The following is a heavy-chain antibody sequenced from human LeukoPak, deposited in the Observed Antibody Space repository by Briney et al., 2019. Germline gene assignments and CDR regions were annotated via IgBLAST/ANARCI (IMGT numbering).Heavy chain of an antibody. D-gene: IGHD5-18*01. CDR2: INPNSGGT. V-gene: IGHV1-2*04. CDR1: GYTFTGYY. J-gene: IGHJ4*02. CDR3: ARSVYSYGYEYYFDY. Sequence: GASVKVSCKASGYTFTGYYMHWVRQAPGQGLEWMGWINPNSGGTNYAQKFQGWVTMTRDTSISTAYMELSRLRSDDTAVYYCARSVYSYGYEYYFDYWGQGTLVTVSS.